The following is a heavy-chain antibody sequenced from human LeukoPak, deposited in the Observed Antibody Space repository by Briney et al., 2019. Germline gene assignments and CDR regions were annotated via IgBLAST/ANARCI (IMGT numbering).Heavy chain of an antibody. CDR2: IYPGDSDT. Sequence: GKSLKISCKASGYSFTTYWIGWVRQMPGKGLEWMGIIYPGDSDTRYSPSFQGQVTISADKSISTAYLQWSSLKASDTAMYYCARTQWSDAFDIWGQGTMVTVSS. D-gene: IGHD2-15*01. J-gene: IGHJ3*02. CDR3: ARTQWSDAFDI. CDR1: GYSFTTYW. V-gene: IGHV5-51*01.